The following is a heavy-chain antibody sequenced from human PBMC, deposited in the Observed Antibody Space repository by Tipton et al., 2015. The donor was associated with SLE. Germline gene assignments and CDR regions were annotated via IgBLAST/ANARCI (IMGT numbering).Heavy chain of an antibody. D-gene: IGHD6-19*01. CDR1: GGSFSGYY. CDR2: INHSGST. V-gene: IGHV4-34*01. CDR3: ARYAGEGIAVA. J-gene: IGHJ4*02. Sequence: TLSLTCAVYGGSFSGYYWSWIRQPPGKGLEWIGEINHSGSTNYNPSLKSRVTISVDTSKNQFSLKLSSVTAADTAVYYCARYAGEGIAVAWGQGTLVTVSS.